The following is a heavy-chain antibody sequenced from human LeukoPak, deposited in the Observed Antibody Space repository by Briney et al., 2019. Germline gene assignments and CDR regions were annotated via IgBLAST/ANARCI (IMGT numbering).Heavy chain of an antibody. Sequence: PGGSLRLSCAASGFTFSNYVLHWVRQAPGKGLEWVAFMSYGGTHKYYSDSVRGRFTISRDNSKNTLLLQMNSLRSEDTAVYFCAKDFGYGDCFDYWGQGTLVTVSS. CDR1: GFTFSNYV. J-gene: IGHJ4*02. V-gene: IGHV3-30*18. CDR2: MSYGGTHK. D-gene: IGHD4-17*01. CDR3: AKDFGYGDCFDY.